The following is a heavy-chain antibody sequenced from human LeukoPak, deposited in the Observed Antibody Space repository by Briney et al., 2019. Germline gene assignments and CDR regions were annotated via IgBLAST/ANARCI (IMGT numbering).Heavy chain of an antibody. CDR1: GGSISSYY. CDR3: ARGRTWFDP. J-gene: IGHJ5*02. Sequence: PSETLSLTCTVSGGSISSYYWSWIRQPPGRGLEWIGYIYYSGSTNYNPSLKSRVTISVDTSANQFSLKLSSVTAADTAVYYCARGRTWFDPWGQGTLVTVSS. CDR2: IYYSGST. V-gene: IGHV4-59*01.